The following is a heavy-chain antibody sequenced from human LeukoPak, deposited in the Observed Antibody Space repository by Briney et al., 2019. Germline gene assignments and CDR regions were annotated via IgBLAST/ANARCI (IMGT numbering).Heavy chain of an antibody. CDR2: VTGDGTGT. J-gene: IGHJ4*02. CDR1: GLTFTKYW. Sequence: GGSLRLSCAASGLTFTKYWMHWVRQAPGKGLVWLSRVTGDGTGTTYADSVRGRFTVSRDNAKNTVYLQMNSLRVEDTAVYFCAMGLGFYYDYWGQGTLVTVS. V-gene: IGHV3-74*03. CDR3: AMGLGFYYDY. D-gene: IGHD2/OR15-2a*01.